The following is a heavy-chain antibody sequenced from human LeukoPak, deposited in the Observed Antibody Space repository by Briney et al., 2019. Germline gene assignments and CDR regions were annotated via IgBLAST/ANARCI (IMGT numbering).Heavy chain of an antibody. CDR2: ISGSGGST. V-gene: IGHV3-23*01. CDR3: AEDREGYCSSTSCYPFDY. D-gene: IGHD2-2*01. J-gene: IGHJ4*02. Sequence: GGSLRLSCAASGLTFSSYAMSWVRQAPGKGLEWVSAISGSGGSTYYADSVKGRFTISRDNSKNTLYLQMNSLRAEDTAVYYCAEDREGYCSSTSCYPFDYWGQGTLVTVSS. CDR1: GLTFSSYA.